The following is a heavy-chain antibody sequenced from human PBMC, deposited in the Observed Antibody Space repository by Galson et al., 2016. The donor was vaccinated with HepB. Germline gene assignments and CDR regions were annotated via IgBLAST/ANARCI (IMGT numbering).Heavy chain of an antibody. D-gene: IGHD3-3*01. CDR3: ARRASYDFWCGFPDY. CDR1: GYSFTSYW. Sequence: GAEVKKPGESLKISCKGSGYSFTSYWIGWVRQMPGKGLEWMGIIYPGDPDTKYSPSFQGQVTFSADKSTNTAYLQWSSLKASDTAIYYCARRASYDFWCGFPDYWGNGTTVTVSS. CDR2: IYPGDPDT. J-gene: IGHJ6*04. V-gene: IGHV5-51*01.